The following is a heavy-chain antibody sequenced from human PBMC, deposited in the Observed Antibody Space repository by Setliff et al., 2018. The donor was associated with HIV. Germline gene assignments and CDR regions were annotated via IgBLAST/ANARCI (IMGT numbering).Heavy chain of an antibody. CDR3: VRGGTGWLRGLFDY. CDR2: VHTSGIS. Sequence: SETLSLTCDVSGGSISDFYWSWIRQSPRWGLEWIGYVHTSGISNYNLSLKSRATISVDTSTNQFSLKLTSLTAADTAVYYCVRGGTGWLRGLFDYWGRGILVTVSS. J-gene: IGHJ4*02. V-gene: IGHV4-4*08. CDR1: GGSISDFY. D-gene: IGHD5-12*01.